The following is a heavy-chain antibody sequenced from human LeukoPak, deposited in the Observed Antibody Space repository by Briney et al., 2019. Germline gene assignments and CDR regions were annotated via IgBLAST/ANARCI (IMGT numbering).Heavy chain of an antibody. D-gene: IGHD1-26*01. Sequence: ASVKLSCKASGYTFTGYYMHWVRQAPGQGLEWMGRIDPNGGGTHYAQKFQGRVTMARDTSISTDYMELTELRSDDTAVYYCAHGGGSYGDVRGQGTMVTVSS. J-gene: IGHJ3*01. CDR2: IDPNGGGT. V-gene: IGHV1-2*06. CDR1: GYTFTGYY. CDR3: AHGGGSYGDV.